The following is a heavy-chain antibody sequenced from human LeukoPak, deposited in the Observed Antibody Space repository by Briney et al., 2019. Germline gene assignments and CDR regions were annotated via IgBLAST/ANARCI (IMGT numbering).Heavy chain of an antibody. CDR2: ISSSSSYI. J-gene: IGHJ3*02. V-gene: IGHV3-21*01. CDR1: GFTFSSYS. D-gene: IGHD3-10*01. Sequence: GGSLRLSCAASGFTFSSYSMNWVRQAPGKGLEWVSSISSSSSYIYYADSVKGRFTISRDNAKNSLYLQMNSLRAEDTAVYYCARPIADGMVRRHDAFDIWGQGTMVTVSS. CDR3: ARPIADGMVRRHDAFDI.